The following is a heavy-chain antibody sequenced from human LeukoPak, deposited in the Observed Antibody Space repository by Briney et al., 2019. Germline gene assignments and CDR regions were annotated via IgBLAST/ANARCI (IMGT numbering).Heavy chain of an antibody. J-gene: IGHJ6*02. CDR2: TSSSSDYI. D-gene: IGHD5/OR15-5a*01. Sequence: PGGSLRLSCPASGFTFSDYSMSWVRQAPGKGLEWVSSTSSSSDYIYYADSVKGRFTISRDNARNSLYLQMNSLRAEDTAVYYCARSRSVSNYKGMDVWGQGTTVTVSS. CDR3: ARSRSVSNYKGMDV. CDR1: GFTFSDYS. V-gene: IGHV3-21*01.